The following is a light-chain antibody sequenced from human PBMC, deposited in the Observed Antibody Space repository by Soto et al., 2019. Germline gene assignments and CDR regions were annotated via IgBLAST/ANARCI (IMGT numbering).Light chain of an antibody. CDR2: DVS. CDR3: SSYTSSSTLGV. J-gene: IGLJ1*01. CDR1: SSDVGGYNY. V-gene: IGLV2-14*01. Sequence: LTQPASVSGSPGQSITISCTGTSSDVGGYNYVSWYQQHPGKAPKLMIYDVSNRPSGVSNRFSGSKSGNTASLTISGLQAEDGGVYYCSSYTSSSTLGVFGTGTKVTVL.